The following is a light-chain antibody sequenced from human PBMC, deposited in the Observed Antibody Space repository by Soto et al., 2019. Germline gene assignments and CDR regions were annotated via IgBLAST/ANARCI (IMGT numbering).Light chain of an antibody. CDR2: DAS. J-gene: IGKJ4*01. CDR1: QSVSSS. V-gene: IGKV3-11*01. CDR3: QQRSNWPPFT. Sequence: PGERTTLSCRASQSVSSSLAWYQQKPGQAPRLLIYDASDRATGIPARFSGSGSGTDFTLTISSLEPEDFAVYYCQQRSNWPPFTFGGGTKVDIK.